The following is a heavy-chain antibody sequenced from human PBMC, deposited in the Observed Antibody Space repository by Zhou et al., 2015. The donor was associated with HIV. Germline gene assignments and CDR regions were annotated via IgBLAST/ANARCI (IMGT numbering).Heavy chain of an antibody. J-gene: IGHJ3*02. CDR3: AREARDYGLGSYRSRGGLDAFDYR. CDR1: GGTFSSYA. V-gene: IGHV1-69*01. CDR2: IIPIFGTA. D-gene: IGHD3-16*02. Sequence: QVQLVQSGAEVKKPGSSVKVSCKASGGTFSSYAISWVRQAPGQGLEWMGGIIPIFGTANYAQKFQGRVTITADESTSTAYMELSSLRSEDTAVYYCAREARDYGLGSYRSRGGLDAFDYRGAKGQVVTVSS.